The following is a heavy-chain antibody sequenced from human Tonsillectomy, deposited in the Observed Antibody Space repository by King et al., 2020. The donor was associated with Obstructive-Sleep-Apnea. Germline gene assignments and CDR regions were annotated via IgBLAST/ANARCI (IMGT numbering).Heavy chain of an antibody. J-gene: IGHJ6*02. CDR2: INHSGST. Sequence: VQLQQWGAGLLKPSETLSLTCAVYGGSFSGYYWSWIRQPPGKGLEWIGEINHSGSTNYNPSLKSRVTISVDTSKNQFSLKLSSVTAADTAVYYCARHSGNPLYYYGMDVWGQGTTVTVSS. CDR1: GGSFSGYY. D-gene: IGHD4-23*01. V-gene: IGHV4-34*01. CDR3: ARHSGNPLYYYGMDV.